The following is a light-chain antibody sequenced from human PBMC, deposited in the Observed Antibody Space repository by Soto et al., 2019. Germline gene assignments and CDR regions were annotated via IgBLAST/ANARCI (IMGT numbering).Light chain of an antibody. CDR2: DNN. CDR1: SSNIGNNY. Sequence: QSVLTQPPSVSAAPGQKVTISCSGSSSNIGNNYVSWYQHLTGTAPKLLIYDNNERPSGIPDRFSGSKSGTSATLGITGLQTGDEADYYCGTWDTSLSAVVFGGGTQLTVL. V-gene: IGLV1-51*01. J-gene: IGLJ2*01. CDR3: GTWDTSLSAVV.